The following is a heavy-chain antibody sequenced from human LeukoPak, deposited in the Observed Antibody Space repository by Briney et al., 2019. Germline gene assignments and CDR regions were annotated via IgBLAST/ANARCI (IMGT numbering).Heavy chain of an antibody. CDR3: ARSRSGYSYDHAAFEI. CDR1: GGSISSGGYY. J-gene: IGHJ3*02. D-gene: IGHD5-18*01. Sequence: SETLSLTCTVSGGSISSGGYYWSWIRQPPGKGLEWIGYIYYSGSTNYNPSLKSRVTISVDTSKNQFSLKLSSVTAADTAVYYCARSRSGYSYDHAAFEIWGQGTMVTVSS. V-gene: IGHV4-61*08. CDR2: IYYSGST.